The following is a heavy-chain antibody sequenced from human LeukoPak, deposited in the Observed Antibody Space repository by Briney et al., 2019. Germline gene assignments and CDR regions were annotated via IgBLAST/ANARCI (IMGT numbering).Heavy chain of an antibody. Sequence: ASVKVSCTASGYTFTGYYMHWVRQAPGQGLEWMGRINPNSGGTNYAQKFQGRVTMTRDTSISTAYMELSSLRSEDTAVYYCARGAPIRVAVAATFDPWGQGTLVTVPS. V-gene: IGHV1-2*06. D-gene: IGHD6-19*01. J-gene: IGHJ5*02. CDR2: INPNSGGT. CDR1: GYTFTGYY. CDR3: ARGAPIRVAVAATFDP.